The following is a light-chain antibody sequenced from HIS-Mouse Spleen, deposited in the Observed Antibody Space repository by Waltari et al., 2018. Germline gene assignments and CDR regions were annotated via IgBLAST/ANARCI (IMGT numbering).Light chain of an antibody. J-gene: IGLJ3*02. CDR3: AAWDDSLNGPV. CDR2: SNN. Sequence: QSVLTQPPSASGTPGQRVTIPCSGRSSNIGSNPVNWYQQPPGTAPKLLIYSNNQRPSWVPDRFSGSKSGTSASLAISGLQSEDEADYYCAAWDDSLNGPVFGGGTKLTVL. V-gene: IGLV1-44*01. CDR1: SSNIGSNP.